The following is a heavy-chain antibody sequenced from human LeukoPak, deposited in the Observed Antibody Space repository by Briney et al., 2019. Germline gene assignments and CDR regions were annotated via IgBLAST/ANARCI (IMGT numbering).Heavy chain of an antibody. CDR3: ARDPIVVVPAAIQNYFDY. Sequence: PGGSLRLSCAASGFTFSSYAMHWVRQAPGKGLEWVAVISYDGSNKYYADSVKGRFTISRDNSKNTLYLQMNSLRAEDTAVYYCARDPIVVVPAAIQNYFDYWGQGTLVTVSS. CDR2: ISYDGSNK. J-gene: IGHJ4*02. V-gene: IGHV3-30-3*01. D-gene: IGHD2-2*01. CDR1: GFTFSSYA.